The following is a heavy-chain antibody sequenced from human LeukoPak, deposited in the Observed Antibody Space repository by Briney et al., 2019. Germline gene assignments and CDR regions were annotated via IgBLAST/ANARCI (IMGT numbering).Heavy chain of an antibody. CDR3: VKDRHFYYGSGSLLEY. Sequence: PGGSLRLSCSASGFTLSSYAMHWVRQAPGKGLEYVSVISSNGGSTNYADSVKGRFTISRDNSKNTLYLQMSSLRAEDTAVYYCVKDRHFYYGSGSLLEYWGQGTLVTVSP. J-gene: IGHJ4*02. V-gene: IGHV3-64D*06. CDR1: GFTLSSYA. CDR2: ISSNGGST. D-gene: IGHD3-10*01.